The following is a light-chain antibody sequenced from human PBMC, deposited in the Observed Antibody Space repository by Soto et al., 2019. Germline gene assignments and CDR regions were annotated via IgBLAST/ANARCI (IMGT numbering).Light chain of an antibody. V-gene: IGLV2-14*03. Sequence: QSALTQPASVSGSPGQSITISCTGTSSDIGDYKYVSWYQQHPGNPPKLIIYDVSDRPSGVSNRFSGSKSGNTASLTISGLQAEDEANYYCSSYTSSSTLVFGGGTQLTVL. J-gene: IGLJ7*01. CDR1: SSDIGDYKY. CDR2: DVS. CDR3: SSYTSSSTLV.